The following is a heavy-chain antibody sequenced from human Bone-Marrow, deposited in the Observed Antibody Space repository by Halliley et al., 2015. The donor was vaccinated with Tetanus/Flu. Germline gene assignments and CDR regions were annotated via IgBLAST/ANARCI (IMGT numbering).Heavy chain of an antibody. Sequence: SRSPNYNPPLKSRVIISVDTSKNQISLKLSSVTASDTAVYYCARGPYYYDSSGYYPGPSYFDYWGQGTLVTVSS. D-gene: IGHD3-22*01. J-gene: IGHJ4*02. CDR3: ARGPYYYDSSGYYPGPSYFDY. CDR2: SRSP. V-gene: IGHV4-59*09.